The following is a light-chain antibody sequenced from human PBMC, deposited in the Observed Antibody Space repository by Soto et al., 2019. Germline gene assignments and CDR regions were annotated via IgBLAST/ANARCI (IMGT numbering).Light chain of an antibody. J-gene: IGLJ1*01. V-gene: IGLV2-14*03. Sequence: HSALTQPTSVSASPAQSITISCTRNHNDIDTYYSVSWYQQHPSRAPKLLIYGVPARPSGISDRFPASESGLAASLNISGLPREDEADYYCSPLTYERLYVFGPGTKV. CDR2: GVP. CDR3: SPLTYERLYV. CDR1: HNDIDTYYS.